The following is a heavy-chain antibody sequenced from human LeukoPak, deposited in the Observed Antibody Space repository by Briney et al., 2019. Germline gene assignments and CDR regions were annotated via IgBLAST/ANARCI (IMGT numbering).Heavy chain of an antibody. CDR2: IQSDGSDQ. J-gene: IGHJ4*02. CDR1: GFTFSSYG. CDR3: AKRDGYNSGPFDY. D-gene: IGHD5-24*01. Sequence: PGGSLRLSCAASGFTFSSYGMHWVRQAPGKGLEWVAFIQSDGSDQYYADSVKGRLSISRDNSKNTLYLQMNSLRTEGTAVYYCAKRDGYNSGPFDYWGQGTLVTVSS. V-gene: IGHV3-30*02.